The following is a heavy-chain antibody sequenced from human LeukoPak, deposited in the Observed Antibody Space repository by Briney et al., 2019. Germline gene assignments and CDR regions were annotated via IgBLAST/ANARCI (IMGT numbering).Heavy chain of an antibody. CDR2: INPNSGGT. V-gene: IGHV1-2*02. Sequence: GASVKVSCKASGYTFTGYYMHWVRQAPGQGLEWMGWINPNSGGTNYAQKFQGRVTMTRDTSISTAYMELSRLRSDDTAVYYCARSRTMITFGGVIFFDYWGQGTLVTVSS. CDR3: ARSRTMITFGGVIFFDY. D-gene: IGHD3-16*02. J-gene: IGHJ4*02. CDR1: GYTFTGYY.